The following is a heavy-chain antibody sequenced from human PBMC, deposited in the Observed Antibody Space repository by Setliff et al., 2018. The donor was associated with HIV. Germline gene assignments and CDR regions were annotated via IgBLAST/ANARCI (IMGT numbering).Heavy chain of an antibody. CDR2: ISGNCYTT. V-gene: IGHV3-23*01. CDR3: AKRGGATHPDAFDM. CDR1: GFTFSTYA. J-gene: IGHJ3*02. D-gene: IGHD3-16*01. Sequence: GGSLRLSCAASGFTFSTYAMSWVRQAPGKGLEWVSAISGNCYTTRSTDSVKGRFTISRDNSKTTVYLQMNSLRVEDTAVYYCAKRGGATHPDAFDMWGQGTLVTVSS.